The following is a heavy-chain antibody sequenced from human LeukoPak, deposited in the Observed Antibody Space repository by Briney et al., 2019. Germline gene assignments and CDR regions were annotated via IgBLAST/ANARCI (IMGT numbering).Heavy chain of an antibody. Sequence: SVKVSCKASGGTFSSYAISWVRQAPGQGLEWMGRIIPIFGTANYAQKFQGRVTITTDESTSTAYMELSSLRSEDTAVYYCARALRSGFGDLVIPQGFDPWGQGTLVTVSS. J-gene: IGHJ5*02. CDR3: ARALRSGFGDLVIPQGFDP. CDR1: GGTFSSYA. D-gene: IGHD3-10*01. V-gene: IGHV1-69*05. CDR2: IIPIFGTA.